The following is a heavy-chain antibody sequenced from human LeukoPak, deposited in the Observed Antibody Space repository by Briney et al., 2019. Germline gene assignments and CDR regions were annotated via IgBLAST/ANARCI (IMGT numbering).Heavy chain of an antibody. D-gene: IGHD3-22*01. J-gene: IGHJ4*02. Sequence: GESLKISCKGSGYSFTSYWIGWVRQMPGKGLEWMGIIYPGDSGTRYSPSFQGQVTISADKSISTAYLQWSSLKASDTAMYYCARLLDYYDSSGYYYGDRYYFDYWGQGTLVTVSS. V-gene: IGHV5-51*01. CDR1: GYSFTSYW. CDR3: ARLLDYYDSSGYYYGDRYYFDY. CDR2: IYPGDSGT.